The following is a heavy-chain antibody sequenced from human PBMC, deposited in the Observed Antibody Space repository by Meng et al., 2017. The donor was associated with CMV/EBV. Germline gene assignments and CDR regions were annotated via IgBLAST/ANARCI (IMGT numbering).Heavy chain of an antibody. CDR3: ARLSGSGTTSTGYHYAFDS. CDR2: IYYSGTT. V-gene: IGHV4-30-4*08. J-gene: IGHJ4*02. CDR1: GGSISSGDYY. D-gene: IGHD3-22*01. Sequence: QVQLQESGPGLVTPSQTLSLTCSVSGGSISSGDYYWSWIRQPPGKGLEWIGYIYYSGTTYYNPSLESRVTISVDTSKNQFSLNLSSVTAADTAVYYCARLSGSGTTSTGYHYAFDSWGQGTLVTVSS.